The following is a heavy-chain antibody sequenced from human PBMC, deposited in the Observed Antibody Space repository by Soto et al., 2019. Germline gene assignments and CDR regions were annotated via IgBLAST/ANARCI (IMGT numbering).Heavy chain of an antibody. CDR1: GFTFSSYA. CDR3: AKSPHYDFWSGYPGGGFDY. V-gene: IGHV3-23*01. CDR2: ISGSGGST. J-gene: IGHJ4*02. Sequence: GGSLRLSCAASGFTFSSYAMSWVRQAPGKGLEWVSAISGSGGSTYYADSVKGRFTISRDNSKNTLYLQMNSLRAEDTAVYYCAKSPHYDFWSGYPGGGFDYWGQGTLVTVSS. D-gene: IGHD3-3*01.